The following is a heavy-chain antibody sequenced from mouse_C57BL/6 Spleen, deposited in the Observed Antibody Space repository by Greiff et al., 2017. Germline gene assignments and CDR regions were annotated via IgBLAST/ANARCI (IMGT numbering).Heavy chain of an antibody. J-gene: IGHJ4*01. CDR3: ARSGYGSSSAMDY. CDR1: GYTFTDYN. Sequence: VQLKESGPELVKPGASVKIPCKASGYTFTDYNMDWVKQSHGKSLEWIGDINPNNGGTIYNQKFKGQATLTVDKSSSTASMELRSLPSEDTAVYYCARSGYGSSSAMDYWGQGTSVTVSS. V-gene: IGHV1-18*01. CDR2: INPNNGGT. D-gene: IGHD1-1*01.